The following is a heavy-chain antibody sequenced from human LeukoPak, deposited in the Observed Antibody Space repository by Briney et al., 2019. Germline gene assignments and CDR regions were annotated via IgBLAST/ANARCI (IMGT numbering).Heavy chain of an antibody. V-gene: IGHV3-33*08. CDR1: GFTFSSYS. Sequence: GGSLRLSCAASGFTFSSYSMNWVRQAPGKGLEWVAFIWSSEDNKYYASSVEGRFTISRDNSKNTLFLQMNSLRAEDTAVYYCAGDPPMSGYAFHIWGQGTMATVSS. D-gene: IGHD3-10*01. CDR2: IWSSEDNK. CDR3: AGDPPMSGYAFHI. J-gene: IGHJ3*02.